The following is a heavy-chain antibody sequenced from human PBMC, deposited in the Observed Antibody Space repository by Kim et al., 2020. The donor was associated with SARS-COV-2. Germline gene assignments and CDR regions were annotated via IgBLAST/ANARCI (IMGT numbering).Heavy chain of an antibody. CDR1: GYTFTSYD. J-gene: IGHJ6*02. V-gene: IGHV1-8*01. CDR2: MNPNSGNT. D-gene: IGHD6-19*01. Sequence: ASVKVSCKASGYTFTSYDINWVRQATGQGLEWMGWMNPNSGNTGYAQKFQGRVTMTRNTSISTAYMELSSLRSEDTAVYYCARDAAVAGTYYYYGMDVWGQGTTVTVSS. CDR3: ARDAAVAGTYYYYGMDV.